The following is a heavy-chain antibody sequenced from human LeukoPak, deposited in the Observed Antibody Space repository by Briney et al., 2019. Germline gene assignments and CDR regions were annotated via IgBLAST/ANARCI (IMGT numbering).Heavy chain of an antibody. V-gene: IGHV3-23*01. CDR2: ISVSATNT. D-gene: IGHD1-26*01. Sequence: GGSLRLSCAASGFTFSSFDMTWVRQAPGKGLEWVSTISVSATNTYYADSVKGRFTISRDNSKNTLYLQMNSLRADDTAVYFCTTWVGAHFDFWGQGTLVTVSS. CDR3: TTWVGAHFDF. J-gene: IGHJ4*02. CDR1: GFTFSSFD.